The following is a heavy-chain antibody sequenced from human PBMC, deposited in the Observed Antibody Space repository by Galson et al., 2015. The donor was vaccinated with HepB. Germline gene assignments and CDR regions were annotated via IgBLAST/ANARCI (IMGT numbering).Heavy chain of an antibody. CDR2: ISSSSSYI. CDR3: ARSPNGVEWLNRDYYFDY. Sequence: SLRLSCAASGFTFSRNSMNWVRQSPGKGLEWLSSISSSSSYIYYADSVKGRFTISRDNAKNSLYLQMNSLRAEDTAVYYCARSPNGVEWLNRDYYFDYWGQGTLVTVSS. D-gene: IGHD3-3*01. J-gene: IGHJ4*02. CDR1: GFTFSRNS. V-gene: IGHV3-21*01.